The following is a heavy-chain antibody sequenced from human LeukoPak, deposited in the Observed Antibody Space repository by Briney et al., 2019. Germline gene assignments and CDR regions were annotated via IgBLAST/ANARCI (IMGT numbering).Heavy chain of an antibody. CDR3: ARSLGSPHYYYGMDV. CDR1: GGSFSGYY. Sequence: SETLSLTCAVYGGSFSGYYWSWIRQPPGKVLEWIGEINHSGSTNYNPSLKSRVTISVDTSKNQFSLKLSSVTAADTAVYYCARSLGSPHYYYGMDVWGQGTTVTVSS. CDR2: INHSGST. D-gene: IGHD1-26*01. V-gene: IGHV4-34*01. J-gene: IGHJ6*02.